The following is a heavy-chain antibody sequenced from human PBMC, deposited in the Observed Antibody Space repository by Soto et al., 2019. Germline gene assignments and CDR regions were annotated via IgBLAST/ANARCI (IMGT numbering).Heavy chain of an antibody. J-gene: IGHJ4*02. CDR1: GFTFRTYY. CDR2: ISAGSSNI. CDR3: ARQYPSSSRHFDH. D-gene: IGHD6-6*01. Sequence: PGGSLRLSCAASGFTFRTYYMIWVRQAPGKGLERVSSISAGSSNIYYAPSVKGRFTISRDNAKNSLYLQINSLRAEDTAVYYCARQYPSSSRHFDHWGQGTLVTVSS. V-gene: IGHV3-21*01.